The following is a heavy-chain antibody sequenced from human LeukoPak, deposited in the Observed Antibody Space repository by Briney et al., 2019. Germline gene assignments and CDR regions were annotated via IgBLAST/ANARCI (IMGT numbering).Heavy chain of an antibody. J-gene: IGHJ4*02. Sequence: GGSLRLSCAASGFTFSSYWMSWVRQAPGKGLEWVANIKQDGSEKYYVDSVKGRSTISRDNAKNSLYLQMNSLRAEDTAVYYCARDTPMVVGAYGNDYWGQGTLVTVSS. CDR1: GFTFSSYW. D-gene: IGHD1-26*01. V-gene: IGHV3-7*01. CDR3: ARDTPMVVGAYGNDY. CDR2: IKQDGSEK.